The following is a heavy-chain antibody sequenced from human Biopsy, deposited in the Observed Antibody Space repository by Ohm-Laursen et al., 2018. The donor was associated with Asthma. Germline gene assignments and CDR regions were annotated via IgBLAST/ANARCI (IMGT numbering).Heavy chain of an antibody. CDR2: INHSGST. Sequence: GTLSLTCSVSGGSISSNFYYWGWIRQPPGKGLEWIGEINHSGSTNYNPSLKSRVTISVDTSKNQFSLKLSSVTAADTAVYYCARAGQCSSTSCYNSGWFDPWGQGTLVTVSS. D-gene: IGHD2-2*01. J-gene: IGHJ5*02. CDR1: GGSISSNFYY. CDR3: ARAGQCSSTSCYNSGWFDP. V-gene: IGHV4-39*07.